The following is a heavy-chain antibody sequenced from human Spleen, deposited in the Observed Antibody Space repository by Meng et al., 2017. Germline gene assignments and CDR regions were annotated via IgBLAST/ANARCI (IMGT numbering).Heavy chain of an antibody. CDR3: ARGAQWLAYFDY. Sequence: GESLKISCAASGFTFSSYAMHWVRQAPGKGLEYVSAISSNGGSTYYANSVKGRFTISRDNSKNTLYLQMGSLRAEDMAVYYCARGAQWLAYFDYWGQGTLVTVSS. V-gene: IGHV3-64*01. CDR1: GFTFSSYA. J-gene: IGHJ4*02. CDR2: ISSNGGST. D-gene: IGHD6-19*01.